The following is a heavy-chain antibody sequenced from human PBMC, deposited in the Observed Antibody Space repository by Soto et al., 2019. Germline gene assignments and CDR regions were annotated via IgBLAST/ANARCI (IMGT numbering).Heavy chain of an antibody. J-gene: IGHJ6*02. CDR3: AKISDDFWSGTETHGMDV. CDR1: GFTFSSYG. D-gene: IGHD3-3*01. CDR2: ISYDGSNK. V-gene: IGHV3-30*18. Sequence: GGSLRLSCAASGFTFSSYGMHWVRQAPGKGLEWVAVISYDGSNKYYADSVKGRFTISRDNSKNTLYLQMNSLRAEDTAVYYCAKISDDFWSGTETHGMDVWGQGTTVTVSS.